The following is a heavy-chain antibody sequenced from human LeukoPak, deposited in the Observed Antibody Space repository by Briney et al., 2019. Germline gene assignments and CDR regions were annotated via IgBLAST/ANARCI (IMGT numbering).Heavy chain of an antibody. CDR3: ARSPSLVPAAARFDP. J-gene: IGHJ5*02. Sequence: SETLSLTCTVSGGSISSGDYYWSWIRQPPGKGLEWIGYIYYSGSTYYNPSLKSRVTISVDTSKNQFSLKLSSVTAADTAVYYCARSPSLVPAAARFDPRGQGTLVTVSS. D-gene: IGHD2-2*01. CDR1: GGSISSGDYY. CDR2: IYYSGST. V-gene: IGHV4-30-4*08.